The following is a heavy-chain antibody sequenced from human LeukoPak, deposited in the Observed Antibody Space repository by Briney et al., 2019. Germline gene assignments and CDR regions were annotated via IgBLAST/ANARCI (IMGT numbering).Heavy chain of an antibody. Sequence: KPSETLSLTCAVYGGSFSGYYWSWIRQPPGKGLEWIGEINHSGSTNYNPSLKSRVTISVDTSKNQFSLKLSPVTAADTAVYYCARIPCVNLRAYGWSYYYYYYYMDVWGKGTTVTVSS. CDR3: ARIPCVNLRAYGWSYYYYYYYMDV. CDR2: INHSGST. CDR1: GGSFSGYY. J-gene: IGHJ6*03. V-gene: IGHV4-34*01. D-gene: IGHD6-19*01.